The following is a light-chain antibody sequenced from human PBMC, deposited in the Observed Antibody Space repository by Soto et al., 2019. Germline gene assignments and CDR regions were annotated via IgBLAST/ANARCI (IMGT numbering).Light chain of an antibody. Sequence: DIVMTQSPDSLAVPLGERATIHCKSSQSILYTSNNENYLVWYQQKPGQPPKVLFYWASTRESGVPDRFSGSGSGTDFTLTISSLQAEDVAVYYCQQYYGNSYTFGQGTKLEIK. CDR3: QQYYGNSYT. V-gene: IGKV4-1*01. CDR1: QSILYTSNNENY. J-gene: IGKJ2*01. CDR2: WAS.